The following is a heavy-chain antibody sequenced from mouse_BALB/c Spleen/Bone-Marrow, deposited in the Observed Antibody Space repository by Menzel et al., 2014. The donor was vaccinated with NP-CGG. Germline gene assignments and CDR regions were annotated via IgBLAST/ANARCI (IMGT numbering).Heavy chain of an antibody. CDR3: ARDGLDY. CDR1: GFTFSSYG. V-gene: IGHV5-6*01. Sequence: EVKVVESGGDLVKPGGSLKLSCAASGFTFSSYGMSWVRPTPDKRLEWVATISSGGSYTYYPDSVRGRFTISRDNAKNTLYLQMSSLKSEDTAMYYCARDGLDYWGQGTTLTVSS. J-gene: IGHJ2*01. D-gene: IGHD3-1*01. CDR2: ISSGGSYT.